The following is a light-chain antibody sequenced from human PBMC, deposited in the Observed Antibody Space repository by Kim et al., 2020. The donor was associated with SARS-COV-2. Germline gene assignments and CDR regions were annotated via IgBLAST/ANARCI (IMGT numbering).Light chain of an antibody. CDR3: CSYGGNNNWV. CDR2: GVT. J-gene: IGLJ3*02. CDR1: SSDIGSFNL. V-gene: IGLV2-23*02. Sequence: QSALTQPASVSGSPGQSITISCSGTSSDIGSFNLVSWYQQFPGSAPKLKIYGVTERPSGVSSRFSGSKSGNTASLTISGLHAEDEAVYYCCSYGGNNNWVFGGGTQLTVL.